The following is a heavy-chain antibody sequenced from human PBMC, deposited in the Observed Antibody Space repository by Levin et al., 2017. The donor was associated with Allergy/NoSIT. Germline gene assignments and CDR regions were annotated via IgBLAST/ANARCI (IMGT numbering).Heavy chain of an antibody. CDR3: ARFLVGYCTNAVCAAIDF. CDR1: GGSISSSNYY. V-gene: IGHV4-39*01. Sequence: SETLSLTCTVSGGSISSSNYYWGWIRQPPGKGLEWIGNIYYSGSTYYNPSLKSRVTISVDTSKNQFSLKLSSVTAADTAVYYCARFLVGYCTNAVCAAIDFWGQGTLVTVSS. CDR2: IYYSGST. D-gene: IGHD2-8*01. J-gene: IGHJ4*02.